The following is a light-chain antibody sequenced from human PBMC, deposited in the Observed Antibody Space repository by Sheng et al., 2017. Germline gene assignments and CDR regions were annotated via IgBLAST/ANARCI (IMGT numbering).Light chain of an antibody. V-gene: IGKV1-27*01. CDR2: SAS. J-gene: IGKJ4*01. CDR3: QKYNSAPLT. Sequence: GDRVTITCRASRDIANYLVWYQQKPGKVPKLLIYSASTLQSEVPSRFSGSGSGTEFTLTIRSLQPEDVATYYCQKYNSAPLTFGEGTKVEIK. CDR1: RDIANY.